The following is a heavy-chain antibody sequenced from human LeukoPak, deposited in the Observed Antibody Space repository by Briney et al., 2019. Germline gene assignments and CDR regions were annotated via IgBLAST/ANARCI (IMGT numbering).Heavy chain of an antibody. Sequence: GGSLRLSCAASGFTFSSHGMHGVRQAPGKGLEWVAAISYDGSNKFYADSVKGRFTISRDNSKNTLYLQMNSLRAEDTAVYYCATDHTSSSLDCWGQGTLVTVSS. J-gene: IGHJ4*02. CDR2: ISYDGSNK. CDR3: ATDHTSSSLDC. D-gene: IGHD6-6*01. V-gene: IGHV3-30*03. CDR1: GFTFSSHG.